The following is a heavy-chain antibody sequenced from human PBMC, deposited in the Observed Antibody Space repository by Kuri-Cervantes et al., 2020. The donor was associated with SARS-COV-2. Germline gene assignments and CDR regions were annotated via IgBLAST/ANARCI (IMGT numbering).Heavy chain of an antibody. CDR1: GFTFSSYA. CDR3: ARDWGSGYSGGRGMDV. CDR2: ISYDGSNK. J-gene: IGHJ6*02. V-gene: IGHV3-30-3*01. Sequence: GESLKISCAASGFTFSSYAMHWVRQAPGKGLEWVAVISYDGSNKYYADSVKGRSTISRDNSKNTLYLQMNSLRAEDTAVYYCARDWGSGYSGGRGMDVWGQGTTVTVSS. D-gene: IGHD3-3*01.